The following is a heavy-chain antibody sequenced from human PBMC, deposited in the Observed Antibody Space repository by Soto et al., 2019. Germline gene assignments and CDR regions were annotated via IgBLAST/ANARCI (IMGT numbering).Heavy chain of an antibody. CDR2: FSAYNDNT. V-gene: IGHV1-18*01. Sequence: QVQLVQSGSEVKKPGASVKVSCTASGYTFTSYGISWVRQAPGQGLEWVGWFSAYNDNTNYAQKLQGRVTMTTDASTSTAYMELRSLRSDDTAVYYCARDQGWLGLFDYWGQGTLVTVSS. J-gene: IGHJ4*02. CDR1: GYTFTSYG. CDR3: ARDQGWLGLFDY. D-gene: IGHD6-19*01.